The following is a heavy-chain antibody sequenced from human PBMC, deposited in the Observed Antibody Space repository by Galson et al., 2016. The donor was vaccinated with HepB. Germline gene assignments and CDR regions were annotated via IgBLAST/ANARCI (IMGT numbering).Heavy chain of an antibody. CDR1: GLTFSTYG. CDR3: ARDRLASGNHLDY. V-gene: IGHV3-33*01. D-gene: IGHD4-23*01. J-gene: IGHJ4*02. Sequence: SLRLSCAASGLTFSTYGMHWVRQAPGKGLELVAVIWHDGSNKYYADSVKGRFTISRDSSTLYLQMNSLRAEDTAVYYCARDRLASGNHLDYWGQGTLVTVSS. CDR2: IWHDGSNK.